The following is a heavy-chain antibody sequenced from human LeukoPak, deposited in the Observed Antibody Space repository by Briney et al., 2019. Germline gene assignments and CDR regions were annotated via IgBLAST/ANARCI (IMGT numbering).Heavy chain of an antibody. Sequence: GGSLRLSCAASGFTFSNYWMHWVRQAPGKGLAWVSRINTDGSSTSYADSVKGRFTISRDNAKNTLYLQMNSLRAEDTAVYYRARSLLYYYDSSGPENWGQGSLVTVSS. V-gene: IGHV3-74*01. CDR1: GFTFSNYW. D-gene: IGHD3-22*01. CDR3: ARSLLYYYDSSGPEN. CDR2: INTDGSST. J-gene: IGHJ4*02.